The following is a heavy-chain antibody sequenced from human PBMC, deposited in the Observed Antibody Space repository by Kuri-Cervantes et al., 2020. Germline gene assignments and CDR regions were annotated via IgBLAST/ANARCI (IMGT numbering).Heavy chain of an antibody. J-gene: IGHJ4*02. CDR3: ARAPRSWNQLLIPYSSGGDCYWDY. CDR1: GGSISRGDYY. V-gene: IGHV4-30-4*01. D-gene: IGHD2-21*02. CDR2: IYYSGST. Sequence: SETLSLTCTVSGGSISRGDYYWSWTRQPPGKGLEWIGYIYYSGSTYYNPSLKSRLTISVDTSKNQFSLKLSSVTAADTAVYYCARAPRSWNQLLIPYSSGGDCYWDYWGQGTLVTVSS.